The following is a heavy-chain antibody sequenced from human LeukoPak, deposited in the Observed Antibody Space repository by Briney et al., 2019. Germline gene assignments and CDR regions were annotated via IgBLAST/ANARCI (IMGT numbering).Heavy chain of an antibody. J-gene: IGHJ4*02. V-gene: IGHV4-34*01. CDR2: INHSGST. D-gene: IGHD3-22*01. CDR3: ARGRYGSRYDSSGYYSKTVDY. CDR1: GGSFSGYY. Sequence: PSETLSLTCAVYGGSFSGYYWSWIRQPPGKGPEWIGEINHSGSTNYNPSLKSRVTMSVDTSKNQFSLKLSSVTAADTAVYYCARGRYGSRYDSSGYYSKTVDYWGQGTLVTVSS.